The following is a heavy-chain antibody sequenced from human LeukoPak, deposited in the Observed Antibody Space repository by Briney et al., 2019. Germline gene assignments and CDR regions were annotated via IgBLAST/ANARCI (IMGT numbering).Heavy chain of an antibody. V-gene: IGHV1-18*01. J-gene: IGHJ4*02. CDR2: ISAYNGNT. D-gene: IGHD3-3*01. Sequence: ASVKVSCKASGYTFTSYGISWVRQAPGQGLEWMGWISAYNGNTNYAQKLRGRVTMTTDTSTSTAYMELRSLRSDDTAVYYCARLVGSGYDFWGGYLDYWGQGTLVTVSS. CDR3: ARLVGSGYDFWGGYLDY. CDR1: GYTFTSYG.